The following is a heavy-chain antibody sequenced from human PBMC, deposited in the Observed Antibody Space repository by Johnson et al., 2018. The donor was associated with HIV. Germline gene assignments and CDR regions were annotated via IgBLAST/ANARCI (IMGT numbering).Heavy chain of an antibody. V-gene: IGHV3-30*04. D-gene: IGHD2-8*02. CDR1: GFTFSYYS. Sequence: QVQLVESGGGVVQPGTSLILSCAASGFTFSYYSMHWVRQAPGKGLEWVALTSYDESDKFYADSVKGRFIISRDNPRNTLYLQMNGLRAEDTAVDYCAKALNYCTGGGCDSCDIWGQGTMVTVSS. CDR3: AKALNYCTGGGCDSCDI. CDR2: TSYDESDK. J-gene: IGHJ3*02.